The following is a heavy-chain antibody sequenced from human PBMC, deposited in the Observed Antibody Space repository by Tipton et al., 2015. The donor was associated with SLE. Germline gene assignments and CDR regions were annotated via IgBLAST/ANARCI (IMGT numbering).Heavy chain of an antibody. CDR3: TTSASGSYHDDMDV. Sequence: SLRLSCAASGFTVSSNYMSWVRQAPGKGLEWVSVIYSGGSTYYADSVKGRFTISRHNSKNTLYLQMNSLRAEDTAVYYCTTSASGSYHDDMDVWGKGTTVTVSS. J-gene: IGHJ6*03. CDR2: IYSGGST. CDR1: GFTVSSNY. V-gene: IGHV3-53*04. D-gene: IGHD1-26*01.